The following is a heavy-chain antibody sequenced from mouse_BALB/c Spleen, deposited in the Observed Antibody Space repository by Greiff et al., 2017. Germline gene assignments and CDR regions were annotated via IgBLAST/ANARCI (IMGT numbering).Heavy chain of an antibody. CDR1: GFTFSSYA. J-gene: IGHJ2*01. CDR3: ARGHPDYFDY. CDR2: ISSGGST. V-gene: IGHV5-6-5*01. Sequence: EVHLVESGGGLVKPGGSLKLSCAASGFTFSSYAMSWVRQTPEKRLEWVASISSGGSTYYPDSVKGRFTISRDNARNILYLQMSSLRSEDTAMYYCARGHPDYFDYWGQGTTLTVSS.